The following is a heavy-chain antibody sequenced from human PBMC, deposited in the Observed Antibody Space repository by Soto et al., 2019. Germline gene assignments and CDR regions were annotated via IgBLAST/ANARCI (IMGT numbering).Heavy chain of an antibody. CDR2: INHSGST. V-gene: IGHV4-34*01. CDR3: ARDKTGADAFYI. D-gene: IGHD2-8*02. CDR1: GGSFSGYY. J-gene: IGHJ3*02. Sequence: QVQLQQWGAGLLKPSETLSLTCAVYGGSFSGYYWSWIRQPPGKGLEWIGEINHSGSTNYNPSLKSRVTISVDTSKNQFSLKLSSVTAADTAVYYCARDKTGADAFYIWGQGTMVTVSS.